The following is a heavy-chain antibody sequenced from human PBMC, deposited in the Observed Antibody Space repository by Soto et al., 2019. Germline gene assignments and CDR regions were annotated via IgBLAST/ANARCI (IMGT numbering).Heavy chain of an antibody. CDR3: AKLPAAQSYFDF. V-gene: IGHV3-23*01. CDR2: ISGSGGRT. D-gene: IGHD2-2*01. CDR1: GFTFITYA. Sequence: EVQLLDSGGGLVQPGGSLRLSCAASGFTFITYAMSWVRQAPGKGLEWVSIISGSGGRTYYPDSVKGRFTISRDNSKNTLYLQMNSLRADDTAVYYCAKLPAAQSYFDFWGQGTLVTVSS. J-gene: IGHJ4*02.